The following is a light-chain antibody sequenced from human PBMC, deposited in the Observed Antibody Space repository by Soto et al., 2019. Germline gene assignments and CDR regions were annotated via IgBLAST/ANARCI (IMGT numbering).Light chain of an antibody. CDR1: SSDVGGYNF. V-gene: IGLV2-8*01. CDR3: SSYAGDNKGV. CDR2: EVS. J-gene: IGLJ2*01. Sequence: QSALTQPPSASGSPGQSVTISCTGTSSDVGGYNFVSWYQQHPGKAPKLMIYEVSKRPSGVPDRFSGSKSGNTASLTVSGLQPEYEADYYCSSYAGDNKGVFGGGTKVTVL.